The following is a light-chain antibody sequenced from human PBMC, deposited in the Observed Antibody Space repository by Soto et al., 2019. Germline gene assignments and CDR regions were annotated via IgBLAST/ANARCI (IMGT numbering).Light chain of an antibody. V-gene: IGKV1-8*01. Sequence: AIRMTQSPSSFSASTGDRVTITCRASQGISSHLAWYQVKPGKAPRLLVYTASYLESGFPSRLSGSGSGTVFNLAISSLRSEDFAVYYCRQFFSYPLTFGGGTKVEIK. CDR3: RQFFSYPLT. CDR1: QGISSH. CDR2: TAS. J-gene: IGKJ4*01.